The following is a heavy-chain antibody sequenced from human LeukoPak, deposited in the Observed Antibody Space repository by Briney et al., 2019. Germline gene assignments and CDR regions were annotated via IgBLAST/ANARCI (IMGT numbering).Heavy chain of an antibody. CDR3: AKDIDQAYCGGDCYSFDY. Sequence: GGSLRLSCAASGFTFDDYAMHWVRQAPGKGLEWVSGISWNSGSIGYADSVKGRFTISRDNAKNSLYLQMNSLRAEDTALYYCAKDIDQAYCGGDCYSFDYWGQGTLVTVSS. CDR1: GFTFDDYA. J-gene: IGHJ4*02. V-gene: IGHV3-9*01. D-gene: IGHD2-21*02. CDR2: ISWNSGSI.